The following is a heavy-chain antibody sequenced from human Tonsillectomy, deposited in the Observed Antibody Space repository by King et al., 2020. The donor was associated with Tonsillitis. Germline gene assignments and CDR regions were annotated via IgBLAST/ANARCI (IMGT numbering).Heavy chain of an antibody. CDR1: GFSFSTYS. V-gene: IGHV3-21*01. CDR2: INRSSGYI. CDR3: AGYYCDLPPRAPTLYASSGYYKYKGGVDYYMDV. D-gene: IGHD3-22*01. Sequence: VQLVESGGGLVKPGGSLRLSCAASGFSFSTYSMNWVRQAPGKGLEWVSSINRSSGYIYYADSVKGRFTISRDNAKNSLFLQMNSLRAEDTAVYYCAGYYCDLPPRAPTLYASSGYYKYKGGVDYYMDVWGKGTTVTVSS. J-gene: IGHJ6*03.